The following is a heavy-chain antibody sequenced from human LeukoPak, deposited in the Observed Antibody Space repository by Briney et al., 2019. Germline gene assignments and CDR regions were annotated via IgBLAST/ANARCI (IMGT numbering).Heavy chain of an antibody. CDR2: INSDGSTT. CDR3: ARSRWLDAFDY. D-gene: IGHD6-19*01. CDR1: GFTFSSYW. J-gene: IGHJ4*02. Sequence: RAGGSLRLSCAASGFTFSSYWMHWVRQAPGKGLVWVSRINSDGSTTNYADSVKGRFTISRDNAKNTLYLQTNSLRADDTAVYYCARSRWLDAFDYWGQGTLVTVSS. V-gene: IGHV3-74*01.